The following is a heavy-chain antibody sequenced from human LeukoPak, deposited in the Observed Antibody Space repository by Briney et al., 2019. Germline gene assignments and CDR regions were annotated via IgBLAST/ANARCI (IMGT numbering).Heavy chain of an antibody. CDR3: AKEYSGYDFDF. J-gene: IGHJ4*02. CDR1: GFTLRSYD. Sequence: PGGALRLSCAASGFTLRSYDMSWVRQAPGRGLEGVAATSGSGGNTYYADSVKGRFPISRDNSKNTMYLQMSSLRAEDTAVYYGAKEYSGYDFDFWGQGTLVTVSS. V-gene: IGHV3-23*01. CDR2: TSGSGGNT. D-gene: IGHD5-12*01.